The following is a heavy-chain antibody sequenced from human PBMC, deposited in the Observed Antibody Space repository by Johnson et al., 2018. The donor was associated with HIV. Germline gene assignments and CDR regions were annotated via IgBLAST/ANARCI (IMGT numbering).Heavy chain of an antibody. CDR1: GFTFSRYA. CDR3: ARVMQADAFDI. CDR2: ISSNGGST. D-gene: IGHD2-8*01. J-gene: IGHJ3*02. V-gene: IGHV3-64*01. Sequence: VQLVESGGGLVQPGGSLRLYCVASGFTFSRYAIHWVRQAPGKGLEYVSGISSNGGSTYYAHSVKGRFIISRDNSKNTLYLQMNSLRAEDTAVYYCARVMQADAFDIWGQGTMVTVSS.